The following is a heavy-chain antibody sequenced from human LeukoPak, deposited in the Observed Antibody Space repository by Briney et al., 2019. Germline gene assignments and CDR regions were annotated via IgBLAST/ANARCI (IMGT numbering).Heavy chain of an antibody. Sequence: GGSLRLSCAASGFTFSNYAMSWVRQAPGKGLEWVSSISSSSSYIYYADSVKGRFTISRDNAKNSLYLQMNSLRAEDTAVYYCARDLGSASGNYWGQGTLVTVSS. CDR2: ISSSSSYI. V-gene: IGHV3-21*01. J-gene: IGHJ4*02. D-gene: IGHD6-19*01. CDR1: GFTFSNYA. CDR3: ARDLGSASGNY.